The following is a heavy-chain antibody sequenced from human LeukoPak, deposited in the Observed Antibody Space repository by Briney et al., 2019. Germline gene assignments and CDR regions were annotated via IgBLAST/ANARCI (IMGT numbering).Heavy chain of an antibody. Sequence: GSLRLSWAASGFTFSSYGMPWVRQAPGQGLEWVAVIWYDGSNKYYADSVKGRFTISRDNSKNTLYLQMNSLRAEDTAVYYCARDGANWGFNYWGQGTLVTVSS. V-gene: IGHV3-33*01. CDR3: ARDGANWGFNY. CDR1: GFTFSSYG. D-gene: IGHD7-27*01. CDR2: IWYDGSNK. J-gene: IGHJ4*02.